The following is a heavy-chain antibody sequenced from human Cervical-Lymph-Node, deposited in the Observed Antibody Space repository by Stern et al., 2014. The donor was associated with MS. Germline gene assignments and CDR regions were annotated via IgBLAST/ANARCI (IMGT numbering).Heavy chain of an antibody. CDR3: AHSGDSSGYLDY. CDR1: GFSLRTNGVA. J-gene: IGHJ4*02. D-gene: IGHD3-22*01. V-gene: IGHV2-5*02. Sequence: QVTLRESGPTLVKPTETLRLTCTFSGFSLRTNGVAVGWIRQTPGKALEFLALIYWDDDKRYSPSLKSRLTITKDTSKIQVVLTMTNMDPVDTATYYCAHSGDSSGYLDYWGQGTLVTVSS. CDR2: IYWDDDK.